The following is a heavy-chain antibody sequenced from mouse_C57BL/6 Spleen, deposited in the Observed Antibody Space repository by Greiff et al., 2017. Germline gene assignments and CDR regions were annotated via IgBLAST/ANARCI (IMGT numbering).Heavy chain of an antibody. V-gene: IGHV1-53*01. CDR1: GYTFTSYW. D-gene: IGHD1-1*01. Sequence: QVQLQQPGTELVKPGASVKLSCKASGYTFTSYWMHWVKQRPGQGLEWIGNINPSNGGTNYNEKFKSKATLTVDKSSSTAYMQLSSLTSEDSSVYYCASSTGSSYGCYAMDYWGQGTSVTVSS. CDR3: ASSTGSSYGCYAMDY. J-gene: IGHJ4*01. CDR2: INPSNGGT.